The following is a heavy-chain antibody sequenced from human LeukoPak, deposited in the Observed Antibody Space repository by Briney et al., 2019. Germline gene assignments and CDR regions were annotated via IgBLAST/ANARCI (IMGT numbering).Heavy chain of an antibody. CDR3: AKDYCSGGSCYPGHFDY. CDR1: GFTFSSYG. CDR2: ISGSGGST. Sequence: PGGSLRLSCAASGFTFSSYGMSWVRQAPGKGLEWVSAISGSGGSTYYADSVKGRFTISRDNSKNTLYLQMNSLRAEDTAVYYCAKDYCSGGSCYPGHFDYWGQGTLVTVSS. J-gene: IGHJ4*02. D-gene: IGHD2-15*01. V-gene: IGHV3-23*01.